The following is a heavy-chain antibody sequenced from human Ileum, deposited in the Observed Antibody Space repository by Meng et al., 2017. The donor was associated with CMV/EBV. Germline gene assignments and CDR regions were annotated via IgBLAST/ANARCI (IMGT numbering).Heavy chain of an antibody. CDR1: SCVSFW. D-gene: IGHD1-26*01. V-gene: IGHV5-51*01. CDR3: ARLDGSYYFRGEADY. Sequence: SCVSFWIDWVRQLPWRGLEWMGIIYPGDSETKDSPSFQSQVTISADKTTKSVYLQWRSLKASDSAMYYCARLDGSYYFRGEADYWGQGTLVTVSS. J-gene: IGHJ4*02. CDR2: IYPGDSET.